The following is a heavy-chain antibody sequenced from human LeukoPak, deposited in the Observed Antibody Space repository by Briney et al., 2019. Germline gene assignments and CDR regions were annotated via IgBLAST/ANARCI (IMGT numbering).Heavy chain of an antibody. Sequence: SETLSLTCTVSGGSISSSSYYWGWIRQPPGKGLEWIGRIYTSGSTNYNPSLKSRVTMSVDTSKNQFSLRLSSVTAADTAVYYCARAGYTYGLFDYWGQGTLVTVSS. D-gene: IGHD5-18*01. CDR1: GGSISSSSYY. CDR3: ARAGYTYGLFDY. CDR2: IYTSGST. V-gene: IGHV4-39*07. J-gene: IGHJ4*02.